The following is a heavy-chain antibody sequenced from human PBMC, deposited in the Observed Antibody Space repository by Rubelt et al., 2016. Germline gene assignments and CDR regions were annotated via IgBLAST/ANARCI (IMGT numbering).Heavy chain of an antibody. Sequence: EVQLLESGGGLVQPGGSLRLSCAASGFTFSSYAMSWVRQAPGKGLEWVSAISGSGGSTYYADSVKGRFPISRDNSKNTLDLQMNSLRAEDTAVYYCAKGLGSGWYVDYYYGMDVWGQGTTVTVSS. CDR1: GFTFSSYA. CDR2: ISGSGGST. CDR3: AKGLGSGWYVDYYYGMDV. D-gene: IGHD6-19*01. J-gene: IGHJ6*02. V-gene: IGHV3-23*01.